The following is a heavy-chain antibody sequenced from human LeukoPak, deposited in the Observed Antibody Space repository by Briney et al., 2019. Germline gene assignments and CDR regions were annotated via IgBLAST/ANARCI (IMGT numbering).Heavy chain of an antibody. Sequence: PSETLSLTCTVSGVSISSYYWSWIRQPPGKGLEWIGHIYYSGSTNYNPSLKSRVTISVDTSKNQFSLKLSSVTAADTAVYYCAREASDAFDIWGQGTMVTVSS. V-gene: IGHV4-59*12. CDR3: AREASDAFDI. CDR1: GVSISSYY. CDR2: IYYSGST. J-gene: IGHJ3*02.